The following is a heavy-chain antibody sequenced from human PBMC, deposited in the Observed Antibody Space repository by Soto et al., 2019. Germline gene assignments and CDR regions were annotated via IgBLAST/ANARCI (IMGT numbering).Heavy chain of an antibody. Sequence: QVQLVQSGAEVKKPGSSVKVSCKASGGTFRTSAISWMRQAPGQGLEWVGGIMPVFPRPKYAQNFQGRVTITADESTSTAYMELSSLRSDDTAVYYCARDKDRPQLGGNYHYILDVWAQGTAVTVSS. CDR1: GGTFRTSA. D-gene: IGHD1-26*01. V-gene: IGHV1-69*12. CDR2: IMPVFPRP. J-gene: IGHJ6*02. CDR3: ARDKDRPQLGGNYHYILDV.